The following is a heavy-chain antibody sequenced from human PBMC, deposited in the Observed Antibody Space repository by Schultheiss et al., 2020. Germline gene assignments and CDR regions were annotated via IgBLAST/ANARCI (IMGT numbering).Heavy chain of an antibody. CDR2: ISYDGSNK. Sequence: GGSLRLSCAASGFTFSSYGMHWVRQAPGKGLEWVAVISYDGSNKYYADSVKGRFTISRDNAKNSLYLQMNSLRADDTAVYFCASGNLENWGQGTLVTVSS. CDR1: GFTFSSYG. J-gene: IGHJ4*02. D-gene: IGHD1-7*01. V-gene: IGHV3-30*12. CDR3: ASGNLEN.